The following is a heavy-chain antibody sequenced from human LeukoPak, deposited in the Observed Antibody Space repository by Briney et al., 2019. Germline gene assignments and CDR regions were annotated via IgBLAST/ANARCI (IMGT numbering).Heavy chain of an antibody. Sequence: GASVKVSCKASGFTFTSRDYNWVRQATGQGLEWMGIINPSGGSTSYAQKFQGRVTMTRDTSTSTVYMELSSLRSEDTAVYYCARDGYNYSTNSKNYYYYGMDVWGQGTTVTVSS. CDR3: ARDGYNYSTNSKNYYYYGMDV. J-gene: IGHJ6*02. CDR1: GFTFTSRD. D-gene: IGHD5-24*01. CDR2: INPSGGST. V-gene: IGHV1-46*01.